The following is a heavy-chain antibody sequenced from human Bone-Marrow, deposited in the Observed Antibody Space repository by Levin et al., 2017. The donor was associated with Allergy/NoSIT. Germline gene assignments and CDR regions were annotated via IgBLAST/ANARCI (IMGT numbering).Heavy chain of an antibody. CDR3: AVSRDILTGYHADY. J-gene: IGHJ4*02. Sequence: GSLRLSCTVSGGSISSYYWSWIRQPPGKGLEWIGYIYYSGSTNYNPSLKSRVTISVDTSKNQFSLKLSSVTAADTAVYYWAVSRDILTGYHADYWGQGTLVTVSS. CDR1: GGSISSYY. V-gene: IGHV4-59*01. D-gene: IGHD3-9*01. CDR2: IYYSGST.